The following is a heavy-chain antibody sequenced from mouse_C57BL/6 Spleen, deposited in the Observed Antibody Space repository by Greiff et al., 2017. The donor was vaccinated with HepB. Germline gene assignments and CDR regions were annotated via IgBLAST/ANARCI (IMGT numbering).Heavy chain of an antibody. D-gene: IGHD2-5*01. J-gene: IGHJ2*01. CDR2: IYPGSGST. CDR3: ARYYSNYVDY. CDR1: GYTFTSYW. V-gene: IGHV1-55*01. Sequence: QVQLKEPGAELVKPGASVKMSCKASGYTFTSYWITWVKQRPGQGLEWIGDIYPGSGSTNYNEKFKSKATLTVDTSSSTAYMQLSSLTSEDSAVYYCARYYSNYVDYWGQGTTLTVSS.